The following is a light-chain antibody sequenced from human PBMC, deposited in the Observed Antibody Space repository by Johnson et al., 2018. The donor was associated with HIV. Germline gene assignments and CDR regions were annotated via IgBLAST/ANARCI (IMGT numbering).Light chain of an antibody. CDR2: DNN. J-gene: IGLJ1*01. CDR1: SSNIGNNY. Sequence: QSVLTQPPSVSAAPGQKVTISCSGSSSNIGNNYVSWYQQIPGTAPKLLIYDNNKRPSGIPDRFSGSKSGTSATLGITGLQTGDEADYYCGTWDGSLSAGAVFGTGTKVTVL. CDR3: GTWDGSLSAGAV. V-gene: IGLV1-51*01.